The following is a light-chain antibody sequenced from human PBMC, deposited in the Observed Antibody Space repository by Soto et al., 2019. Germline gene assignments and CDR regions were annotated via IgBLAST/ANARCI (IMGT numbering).Light chain of an antibody. CDR3: AAWDDSLNGVV. CDR2: SYD. CDR1: SANIGSNA. J-gene: IGLJ3*02. V-gene: IGLV1-44*01. Sequence: QSVVTQPPSASGTPGQRVTISCSGSSANIGSNAVSWYRQLPGTAPKVLIYSYDQRPSGVPDRFSGSKSGTSASLAISGLQSEDEADYYCAAWDDSLNGVVFGGGTQLTVL.